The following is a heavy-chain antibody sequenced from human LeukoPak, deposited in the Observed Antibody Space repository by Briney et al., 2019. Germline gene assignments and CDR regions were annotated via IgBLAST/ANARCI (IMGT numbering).Heavy chain of an antibody. J-gene: IGHJ3*02. D-gene: IGHD3-22*01. CDR3: ASGLYYYDSSGYFPVVGDAFDI. V-gene: IGHV3-21*01. Sequence: KPGGSLRLSCAASGFTFSSYSMNWVRQAPGKGLEWVSSISSSSSYIYYADSVKGRFTISRDNAKNSLYLQVNSLRAEDTAVYYCASGLYYYDSSGYFPVVGDAFDIWGQGTMVTVSS. CDR2: ISSSSSYI. CDR1: GFTFSSYS.